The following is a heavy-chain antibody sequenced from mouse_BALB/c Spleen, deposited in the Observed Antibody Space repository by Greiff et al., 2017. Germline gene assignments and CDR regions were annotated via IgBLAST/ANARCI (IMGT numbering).Heavy chain of an antibody. CDR2: IYPGNSDT. CDR1: GYTFTSYW. J-gene: IGHJ3*01. V-gene: IGHV1-5*01. D-gene: IGHD2-4*01. Sequence: EVQLHQSGTVLARPGASVKMSCKASGYTFTSYWMHWVKQRPGQGLEWIGAIYPGNSDTSYNQKFKGKAKLTAVTSTSTAYMELSSLTNEDSAVYYCTRCPMITEAWFAYWGQGTLVTVSA. CDR3: TRCPMITEAWFAY.